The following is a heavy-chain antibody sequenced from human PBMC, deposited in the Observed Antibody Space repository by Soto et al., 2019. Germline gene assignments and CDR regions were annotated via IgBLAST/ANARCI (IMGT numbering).Heavy chain of an antibody. D-gene: IGHD6-13*01. CDR1: GGTFSSYT. V-gene: IGHV1-69*08. CDR3: AREVRQQLVPFDY. CDR2: IIPILGIA. Sequence: QVQLVQSGAEVKKPGSSVKVSCKASGGTFSSYTISWVRQAPGQGLEWMGRIIPILGIANYAQKFQGRVTITAAKSPSTAYMELSSLRSEDTALYYCAREVRQQLVPFDYWGQGTLVTVSS. J-gene: IGHJ4*02.